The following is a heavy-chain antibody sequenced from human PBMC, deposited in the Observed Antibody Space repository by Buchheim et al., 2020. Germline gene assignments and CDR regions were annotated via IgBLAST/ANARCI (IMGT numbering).Heavy chain of an antibody. CDR3: ARGHCSSTSCANYGMDV. Sequence: QVQLVQSGAEVKKPGASVKVSCKASGHTFTSYAIHWVRHVPGQRPEWMAWINAGDGDTSYSQKFQDRLTITRDTSATTAYMELSSLRSEDTAVYYCARGHCSSTSCANYGMDVWGQGTT. J-gene: IGHJ6*02. CDR1: GHTFTSYA. V-gene: IGHV1-3*01. D-gene: IGHD2-2*01. CDR2: INAGDGDT.